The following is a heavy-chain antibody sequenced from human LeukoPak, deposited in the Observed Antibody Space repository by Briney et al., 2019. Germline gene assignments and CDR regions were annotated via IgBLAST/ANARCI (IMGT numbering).Heavy chain of an antibody. Sequence: GSLRLSCAASGFTFSDYYVSWIRQPPGKGLEWIGSIYYSGSTYYNPSLKSRVTISVDTSKNQFSLKLSSVTAADTAVYYCARLVVIAAGTSFDYWGQGTLVTVSS. J-gene: IGHJ4*02. CDR3: ARLVVIAAGTSFDY. CDR2: IYYSGST. CDR1: GFTFSDYY. D-gene: IGHD6-13*01. V-gene: IGHV4-39*01.